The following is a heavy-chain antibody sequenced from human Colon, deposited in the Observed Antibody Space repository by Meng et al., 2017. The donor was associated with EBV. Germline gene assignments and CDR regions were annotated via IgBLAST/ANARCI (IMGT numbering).Heavy chain of an antibody. Sequence: LQDVGPGLVKPSGTLSLTCGVSGVSISSNIRWTWVRQPPGKGLEWIGDIDDSGSTNYNPSLNSRISISLDKSKNHFSLKVNSVTAADTAVYYCARGKQDAWELLAYWGQGALVTASS. CDR1: GVSISSNIR. D-gene: IGHD1-26*01. J-gene: IGHJ4*02. CDR2: IDDSGST. CDR3: ARGKQDAWELLAY. V-gene: IGHV4-4*02.